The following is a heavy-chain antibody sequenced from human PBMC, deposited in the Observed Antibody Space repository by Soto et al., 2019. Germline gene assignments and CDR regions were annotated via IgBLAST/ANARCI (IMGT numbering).Heavy chain of an antibody. Sequence: SVKVSCKASGFSLTTSTIQWVRQARGQRLEWMGWIVVGSGYTTYAQKFQERVTITRDVSASTAYMELSSLRSEDSAVYYCATGLRYFDWGQRTQVTGSS. J-gene: IGHJ4*02. D-gene: IGHD3-9*01. CDR1: GFSLTTST. CDR2: IVVGSGYT. V-gene: IGHV1-58*02. CDR3: ATGLRYFD.